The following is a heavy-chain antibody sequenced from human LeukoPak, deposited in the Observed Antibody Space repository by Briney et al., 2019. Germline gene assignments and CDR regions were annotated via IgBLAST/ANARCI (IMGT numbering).Heavy chain of an antibody. J-gene: IGHJ3*02. CDR2: INHSGST. D-gene: IGHD5-24*01. V-gene: IGHV4-34*01. Sequence: SETLSLTCAVYGGSFSGYYWSWIRQPPGKGLEWIGEINHSGSTNYNPSLKSRVTISVDTSKNQFSLKLSSVTAADTAVYYCARPDRDGYEDAFDIWGQGTMVTVS. CDR3: ARPDRDGYEDAFDI. CDR1: GGSFSGYY.